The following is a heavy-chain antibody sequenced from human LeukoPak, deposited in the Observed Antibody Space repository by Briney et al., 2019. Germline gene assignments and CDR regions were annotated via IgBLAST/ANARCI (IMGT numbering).Heavy chain of an antibody. D-gene: IGHD5-18*01. J-gene: IGHJ6*03. Sequence: SVKVSCKASGGTFSSYAISWVRQAPGQGLEWMGGIIPIFGTANYAQKFQGRVTITADKSTSTAYMELSSLRSEDTAVYYCARGGTAMVMGHYYYYMDVWGKGTTVTVPS. V-gene: IGHV1-69*06. CDR1: GGTFSSYA. CDR2: IIPIFGTA. CDR3: ARGGTAMVMGHYYYYMDV.